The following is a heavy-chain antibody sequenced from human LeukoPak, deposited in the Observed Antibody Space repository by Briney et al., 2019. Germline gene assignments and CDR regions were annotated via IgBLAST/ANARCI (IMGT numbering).Heavy chain of an antibody. Sequence: GGSLRLSCAASGFTFSSYAMHWVRQAPGKGLEWVAVISYDGSNKYYADSVKGRFTTSRDNSKNTLYLQMNSLRAEDTAVYYCAGTAVAGRRYFSYDYWGQGTLVTVSS. CDR1: GFTFSSYA. CDR3: AGTAVAGRRYFSYDY. V-gene: IGHV3-30-3*01. CDR2: ISYDGSNK. J-gene: IGHJ4*02. D-gene: IGHD6-19*01.